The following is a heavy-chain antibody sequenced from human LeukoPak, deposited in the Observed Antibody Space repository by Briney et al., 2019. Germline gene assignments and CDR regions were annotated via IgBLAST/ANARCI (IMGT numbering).Heavy chain of an antibody. Sequence: GGSLRLSCAASGFTFSGYSMNWVRQAPGKGLEWVSYISSTSSTLLYTDSVKGRFIISRDNAKNSLCLQMNSLRAEDTAVYYCARESAYAFDYWGQGILVTVSS. CDR3: ARESAYAFDY. V-gene: IGHV3-48*01. CDR2: ISSTSSTL. CDR1: GFTFSGYS. J-gene: IGHJ4*02. D-gene: IGHD5-12*01.